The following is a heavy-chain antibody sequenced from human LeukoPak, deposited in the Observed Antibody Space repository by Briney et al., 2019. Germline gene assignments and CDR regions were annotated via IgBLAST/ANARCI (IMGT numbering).Heavy chain of an antibody. CDR2: INWNSDKI. CDR1: GFTFDNYA. D-gene: IGHD3-9*01. CDR3: AKALALRYFDWAPLDY. Sequence: GGSLRLSCAASGFTFDNYAMHWVRQGPGKGLEWVPGINWNSDKIDYADSVKGRFTISRDNAKNSLYLQMNSLRADDTALYYCAKALALRYFDWAPLDYWGQGTLVTVSS. V-gene: IGHV3-9*01. J-gene: IGHJ4*02.